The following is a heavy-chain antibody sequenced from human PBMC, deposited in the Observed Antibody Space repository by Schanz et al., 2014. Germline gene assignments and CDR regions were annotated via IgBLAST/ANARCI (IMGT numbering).Heavy chain of an antibody. D-gene: IGHD2-2*01. Sequence: QVQLVQSGADVKKPGSSVRVSCKASGGTFSRLTFSWVRQAPGQGLEWMGIINPNTGGTNFAQKFQGWVTVTRDTTRSTVYMELSSLRSEDTAVYYCARAPTAYCSDTSCLGTPFDSWGPGALVTVSS. CDR3: ARAPTAYCSDTSCLGTPFDS. J-gene: IGHJ4*02. CDR1: GGTFSRLT. CDR2: INPNTGGT. V-gene: IGHV1-2*04.